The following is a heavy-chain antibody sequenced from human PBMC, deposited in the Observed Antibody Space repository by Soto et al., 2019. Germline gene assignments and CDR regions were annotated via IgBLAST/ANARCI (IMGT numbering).Heavy chain of an antibody. D-gene: IGHD3-22*01. CDR2: IKSKTDGGTT. J-gene: IGHJ4*02. CDR3: AKDTYYHDSSGFYVFDY. Sequence: PGGSLRLSCAAAGVTFSNGWRNGVRQARGKGLEWVGRIKSKTDGGTTDYAAPVKGRFTISRDDSKNTLYLQMNSLRAEDTAVYYCAKDTYYHDSSGFYVFDYWGQGT. CDR1: GVTFSNGW. V-gene: IGHV3-15*07.